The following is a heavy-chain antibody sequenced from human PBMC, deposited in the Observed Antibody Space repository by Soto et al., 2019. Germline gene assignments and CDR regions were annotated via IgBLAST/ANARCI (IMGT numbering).Heavy chain of an antibody. CDR2: VSYNGKNK. J-gene: IGHJ4*02. Sequence: LRLSCEASAFTFSKFVMHWVRQAPGKGLEWVAIVSYNGKNKQYAKSVKGRFTISRDNSKNTLYLQMNSLRGDDTAVYYCARQDYFDRGALDYWGQGTLVTVSS. D-gene: IGHD3-22*01. CDR3: ARQDYFDRGALDY. CDR1: AFTFSKFV. V-gene: IGHV3-30*04.